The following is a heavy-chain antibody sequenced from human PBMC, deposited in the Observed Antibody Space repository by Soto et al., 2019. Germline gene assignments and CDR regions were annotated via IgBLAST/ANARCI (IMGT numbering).Heavy chain of an antibody. J-gene: IGHJ3*01. Sequence: ASVKVSCKASGYTFTSYDINWVRQATGQGLEWMGRMTPNSGNTGYAQKFQGRVTMTRNTSISTAYMELSSLRSEDTAVYYCARGDQYYYDSSGYPGNGFDLWGQGTMVTVSS. V-gene: IGHV1-8*01. CDR3: ARGDQYYYDSSGYPGNGFDL. D-gene: IGHD3-22*01. CDR1: GYTFTSYD. CDR2: MTPNSGNT.